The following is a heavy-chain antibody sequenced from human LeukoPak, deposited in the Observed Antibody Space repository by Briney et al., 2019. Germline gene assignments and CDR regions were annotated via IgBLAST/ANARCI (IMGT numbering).Heavy chain of an antibody. CDR1: GFTFSSYS. D-gene: IGHD3-3*01. CDR3: ARDATIFGVVITDY. J-gene: IGHJ4*02. V-gene: IGHV3-48*01. CDR2: ISSSSSTI. Sequence: PEGSLRLSCAASGFTFSSYSMNWIRQAPGKGLEWVSYISSSSSTIYYADSVKGRFTISRDNAKNSLYLQMNSLRAEDTAVYYCARDATIFGVVITDYWGQGTLVTVSS.